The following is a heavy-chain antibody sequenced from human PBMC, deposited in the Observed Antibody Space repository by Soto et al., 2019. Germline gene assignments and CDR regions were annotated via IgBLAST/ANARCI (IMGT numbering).Heavy chain of an antibody. CDR1: GGTFSSYA. CDR3: ARAPGVREAYGDYGYAFDI. CDR2: IIPIFGTA. Sequence: GASVKVSCKASGGTFSSYAISWVRQAPGQGLEWMGGIIPIFGTANYAQKFQGRVTITADESTSTAYMELSSLRSEDTAVYYCARAPGVREAYGDYGYAFDIWGQGTMVTVSS. D-gene: IGHD4-17*01. J-gene: IGHJ3*02. V-gene: IGHV1-69*13.